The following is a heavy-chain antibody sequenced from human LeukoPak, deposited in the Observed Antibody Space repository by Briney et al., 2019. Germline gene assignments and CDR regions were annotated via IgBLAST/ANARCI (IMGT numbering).Heavy chain of an antibody. V-gene: IGHV4-34*01. CDR2: INHNGST. D-gene: IGHD6-13*01. J-gene: IGHJ4*02. Sequence: SETLSLTCAVYGGSFSGYYWSWIRQPPGKGLEWIGEINHNGSTNYNPSLKSRVTISVDTSKNQFSLKLSSVAAADTAVYYCARVTGYSSSWQTIDYWGQGTLVTVSS. CDR3: ARVTGYSSSWQTIDY. CDR1: GGSFSGYY.